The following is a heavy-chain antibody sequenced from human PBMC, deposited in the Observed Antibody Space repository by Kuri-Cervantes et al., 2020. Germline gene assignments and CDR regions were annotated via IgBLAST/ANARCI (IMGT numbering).Heavy chain of an antibody. D-gene: IGHD6-19*01. J-gene: IGHJ6*02. CDR3: ARHSGYYYGMDV. V-gene: IGHV3-66*04. CDR1: GFTFSDYY. CDR2: IFGGGST. Sequence: GESLKISCAASGFTFSDYYMSWIRQAPGKGLEWVSVIFGGGSTYYADSVKGRFTISRDNSKNTLYLQMNNLRAEDTAVYYCARHSGYYYGMDVWGQGTTVTVSS.